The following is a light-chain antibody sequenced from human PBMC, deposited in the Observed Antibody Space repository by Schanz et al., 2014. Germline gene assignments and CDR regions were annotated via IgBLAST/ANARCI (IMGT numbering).Light chain of an antibody. Sequence: QSVLTQPPSVSGAPGQRVTISCAGSRSNIGADYDVHWYQQFPGTAPKLLIYGNNNRPSGVPDRFSGSKSGTSASLAITGLQAEDEADYYCSSYTSSSTVEVFGGGTKLTVL. J-gene: IGLJ3*02. CDR1: RSNIGADYD. V-gene: IGLV1-40*01. CDR2: GNN. CDR3: SSYTSSSTVEV.